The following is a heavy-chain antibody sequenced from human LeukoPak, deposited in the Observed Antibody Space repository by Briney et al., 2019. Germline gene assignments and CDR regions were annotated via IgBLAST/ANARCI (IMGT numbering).Heavy chain of an antibody. CDR3: ARGRTVTRCLDY. CDR1: GGSISSGGYY. CDR2: IYYSGST. Sequence: SETLSLTCTVSGGSISSGGYYWSWTRQHPGKGLEWIGYIYYSGSTYYNPSLKSRVTISVDTSKNQFSLKLSSVTAADTAVYYCARGRTVTRCLDYWGQGTLVTVSS. D-gene: IGHD4-11*01. V-gene: IGHV4-31*03. J-gene: IGHJ4*02.